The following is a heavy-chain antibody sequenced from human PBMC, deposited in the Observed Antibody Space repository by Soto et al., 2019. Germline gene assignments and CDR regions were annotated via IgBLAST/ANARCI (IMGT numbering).Heavy chain of an antibody. D-gene: IGHD6-13*01. CDR3: ASEAIAAAAVYGMDV. Sequence: QVQLVQSGAEEKKPGASVKVSCKASGYTFTSYAMHWLRQAPGQRLEWMGWINAGNGNTKYSQKFQGRVTITRDTSASTSYMELSSLRSEDTAVYYCASEAIAAAAVYGMDVWGQGTTVTVSS. J-gene: IGHJ6*02. CDR1: GYTFTSYA. CDR2: INAGNGNT. V-gene: IGHV1-3*05.